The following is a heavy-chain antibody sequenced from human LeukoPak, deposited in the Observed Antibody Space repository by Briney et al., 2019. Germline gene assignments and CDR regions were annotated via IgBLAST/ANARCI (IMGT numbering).Heavy chain of an antibody. CDR3: ARLPQGKSYYGSLDV. V-gene: IGHV4-39*01. D-gene: IGHD3-10*01. CDR2: IYYSGRT. J-gene: IGHJ6*02. CDR1: GGSISSSSYY. Sequence: SETLSLTCTVSGGSISSSSYYWGWIRQPPGKGLEWMGSIYYSGRTYYNPSLKSRVTISVDTSKNQFSLNLSSVTAADTAVYYCARLPQGKSYYGSLDVWGQGTTVTVSS.